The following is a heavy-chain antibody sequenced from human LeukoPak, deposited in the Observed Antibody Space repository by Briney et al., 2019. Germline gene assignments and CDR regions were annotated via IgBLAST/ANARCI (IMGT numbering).Heavy chain of an antibody. CDR3: ARDAQLRASDTYYYDSSGYYDPP. J-gene: IGHJ5*02. V-gene: IGHV3-9*01. Sequence: PGGSLRLSCAASGFTFDDYAMHWVRQAPGKGLEWVSGISWNSGSIGYADSVKGRFTISRDNAKNSLYLQMNSLRAEDTAVYYCARDAQLRASDTYYYDSSGYYDPPWGQGTLVTVSS. D-gene: IGHD3-22*01. CDR1: GFTFDDYA. CDR2: ISWNSGSI.